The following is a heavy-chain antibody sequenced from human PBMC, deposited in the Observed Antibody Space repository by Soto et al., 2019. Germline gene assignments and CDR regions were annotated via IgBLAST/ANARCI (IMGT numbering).Heavy chain of an antibody. Sequence: SETLSLTCTVSGGSISSYYWSWIRQPAGKGLEWIGRIYTSGSTNYNPSLKSRVTMSVDTSKNQFSLKLSSVTAADTAVYYCARDYASGGYLYYYYYGMDVWGQGTTVTVSS. CDR1: GGSISSYY. D-gene: IGHD3-10*01. CDR2: IYTSGST. J-gene: IGHJ6*02. V-gene: IGHV4-4*07. CDR3: ARDYASGGYLYYYYYGMDV.